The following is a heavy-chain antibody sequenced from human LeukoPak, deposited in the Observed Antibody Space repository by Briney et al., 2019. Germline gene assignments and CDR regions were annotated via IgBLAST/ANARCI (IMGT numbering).Heavy chain of an antibody. V-gene: IGHV3-53*01. CDR2: IYSGGST. Sequence: PGGSLRLSCAASGFTVSSNYMSWVRQAPGKGLEWVSVIYSGGSTYYADSVKGGFTISRDNSKNTLYLQMNSLRAEDTAVYYCAKVSTDFPFDYWGQGTLVTVSS. D-gene: IGHD2/OR15-2a*01. CDR3: AKVSTDFPFDY. J-gene: IGHJ4*02. CDR1: GFTVSSNY.